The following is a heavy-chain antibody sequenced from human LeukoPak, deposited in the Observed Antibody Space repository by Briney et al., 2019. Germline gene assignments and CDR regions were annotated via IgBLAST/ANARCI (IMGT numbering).Heavy chain of an antibody. Sequence: SETLSLTCSVSGGSISSYYWIWIRQPPGKGLEWIGYIYYSGNTKYNPSLKSRVIISVDTSKNQFSLKLSSVTAADTAVYYCARLGEYYYYGMDVWGQGTTVTVS. CDR1: GGSISSYY. CDR3: ARLGEYYYYGMDV. CDR2: IYYSGNT. V-gene: IGHV4-59*08. J-gene: IGHJ6*02.